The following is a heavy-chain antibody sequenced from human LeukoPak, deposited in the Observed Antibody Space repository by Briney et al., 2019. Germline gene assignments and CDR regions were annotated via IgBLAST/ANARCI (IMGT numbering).Heavy chain of an antibody. CDR2: IRYDGSNK. Sequence: GGSLRLSCAASGFTFSSYGMHWVRQAPGKGLEWVAFIRYDGSNKYYAGSVKGRFTISRDNSKNTLYLQMNSLRAADTAVYYCAKDASSYSGYSGYYFDYWGQGTLVTVSS. V-gene: IGHV3-30*02. D-gene: IGHD3-22*01. CDR1: GFTFSSYG. CDR3: AKDASSYSGYSGYYFDY. J-gene: IGHJ4*02.